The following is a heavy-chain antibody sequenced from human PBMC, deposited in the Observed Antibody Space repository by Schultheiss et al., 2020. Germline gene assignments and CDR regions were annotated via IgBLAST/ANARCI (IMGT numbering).Heavy chain of an antibody. CDR3: AKAHSYGLFYFDY. V-gene: IGHV4-59*01. CDR1: GGSISSYY. D-gene: IGHD5-18*01. Sequence: SETLSLTCTVSGGSISSYYWSWIRQPPGKGLEWIGSIYYSGSTYYNPSLKSRVTISVDTSKNQFSLKLSSVTAADTALYYCAKAHSYGLFYFDYWGQGTLVTVSS. J-gene: IGHJ4*02. CDR2: IYYSGST.